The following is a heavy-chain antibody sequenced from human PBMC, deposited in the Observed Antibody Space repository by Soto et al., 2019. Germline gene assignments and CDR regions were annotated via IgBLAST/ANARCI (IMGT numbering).Heavy chain of an antibody. V-gene: IGHV1-8*02. CDR1: GYTFINFD. CDR3: ARMASAGTLNWFDP. Sequence: ASVKVSCKASGYTFINFDISWVRQATGQGLEWMGWMNPGSGKTGYANKFQGRVTMTRDASTGTAHLELSSLTSEDTAVYYCARMASAGTLNWFDPCGQGTLVTVSS. CDR2: MNPGSGKT. J-gene: IGHJ5*02. D-gene: IGHD6-13*01.